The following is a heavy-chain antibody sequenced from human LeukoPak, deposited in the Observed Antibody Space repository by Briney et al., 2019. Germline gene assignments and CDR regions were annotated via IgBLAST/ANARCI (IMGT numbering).Heavy chain of an antibody. Sequence: SQTLSLTCAISGDSVSRKSAAWNWIRQSPSRGLEWLGRTYYRTKWFNDYAVSVKSRITINPDTSKNQFSLQLNSVSPDDTAIYYCARGASGLMNWFDPWGQGTLVTVSS. V-gene: IGHV6-1*01. CDR3: ARGASGLMNWFDP. CDR1: GDSVSRKSAA. CDR2: TYYRTKWFN. J-gene: IGHJ5*02. D-gene: IGHD6-19*01.